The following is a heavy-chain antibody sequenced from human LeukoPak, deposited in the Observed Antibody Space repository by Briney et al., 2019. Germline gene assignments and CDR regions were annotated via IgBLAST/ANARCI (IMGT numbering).Heavy chain of an antibody. CDR2: IYYSGST. CDR3: ARHSPHYYDSSGYYPIDY. J-gene: IGHJ4*02. D-gene: IGHD3-22*01. CDR1: GGSVRRGNYY. V-gene: IGHV4-61*01. Sequence: SETLSLTCTVSGGSVRRGNYYWSWIRQPPGKGLEWIGYIYYSGSTNYNPSLKSRVTISVDTSKNQFSLKLSSVTAADTAVYYCARHSPHYYDSSGYYPIDYWGQGTLVTVSS.